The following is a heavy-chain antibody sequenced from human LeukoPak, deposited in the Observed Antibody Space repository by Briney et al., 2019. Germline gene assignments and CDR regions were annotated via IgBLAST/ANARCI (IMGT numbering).Heavy chain of an antibody. V-gene: IGHV4-59*01. Sequence: PSETLSLTCTVSGGSISSYYWSWIRQPPGKGPEWIGYIYYSGSTNYNPSLKSRVTISVDTSKNQFSLKLSSVTAADTAVYYCARQVVAARGYFQHWGQGTLVTVSS. CDR2: IYYSGST. J-gene: IGHJ1*01. D-gene: IGHD2-15*01. CDR3: ARQVVAARGYFQH. CDR1: GGSISSYY.